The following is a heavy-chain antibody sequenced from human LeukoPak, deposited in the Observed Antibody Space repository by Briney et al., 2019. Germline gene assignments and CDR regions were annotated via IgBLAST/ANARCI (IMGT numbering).Heavy chain of an antibody. CDR1: GFTFSTSA. J-gene: IGHJ4*02. Sequence: GGSLRLSCAASGFTFSTSAMNWVRQAPGKGLEWVSSINNVRSHIYYADSVRGRFTISRDNANNVLYLQMNSLGAEDTAVYYCARDLSIRYLGSYWGQGTLVTVSS. V-gene: IGHV3-21*06. D-gene: IGHD3-9*01. CDR3: ARDLSIRYLGSY. CDR2: INNVRSHI.